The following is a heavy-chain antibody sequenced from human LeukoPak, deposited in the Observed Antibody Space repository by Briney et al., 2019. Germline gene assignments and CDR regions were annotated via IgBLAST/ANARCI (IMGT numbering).Heavy chain of an antibody. V-gene: IGHV5-51*01. CDR2: IYPGDSDT. CDR1: GYSFTSYW. Sequence: GESLKISCQGSGYSFTSYWIGWVRQMPGKGLEWMGIIYPGDSDTRYSPSFQGQVTISADKSISTAYLQWSSLKASDTAMYYCARRLAPYPSIVAAALWDYFDYWGQGTLVSVSS. J-gene: IGHJ4*02. D-gene: IGHD6-13*01. CDR3: ARRLAPYPSIVAAALWDYFDY.